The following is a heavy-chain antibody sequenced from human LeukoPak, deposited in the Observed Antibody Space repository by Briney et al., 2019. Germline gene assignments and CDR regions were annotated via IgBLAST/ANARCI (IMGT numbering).Heavy chain of an antibody. D-gene: IGHD2-8*02. CDR2: LSSGRSP. J-gene: IGHJ4*01. CDR3: ARQLGYCAAGTCYFDS. CDR1: GFAISTYA. V-gene: IGHV3-21*04. Sequence: GGTLRLSCAASGFAISTYAMAWVRQAPGKGLEWISSLSSGRSPSYSDSLEGRLTMSSDNARNTLYLQMDNLRGEDTAMYYCARQLGYCAAGTCYFDSWGHGTQVTVSS.